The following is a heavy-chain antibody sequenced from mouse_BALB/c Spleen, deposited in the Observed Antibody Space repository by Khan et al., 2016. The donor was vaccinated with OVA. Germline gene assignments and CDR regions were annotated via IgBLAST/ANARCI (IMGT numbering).Heavy chain of an antibody. J-gene: IGHJ2*01. CDR1: GFSLTNYG. V-gene: IGHV2-3*01. Sequence: QVQLKESGPGLVAPSQSLSIPCPFSGFSLTNYGVSWVGHPPGRGRDGQGVIGGDGSTNYHPALISRLSISKDNSKSQVFLKLNSLQTDDTATYYCAKFYHGTSFYFDYWGQGTTLTVSS. D-gene: IGHD1-1*01. CDR2: IGGDGST. CDR3: AKFYHGTSFYFDY.